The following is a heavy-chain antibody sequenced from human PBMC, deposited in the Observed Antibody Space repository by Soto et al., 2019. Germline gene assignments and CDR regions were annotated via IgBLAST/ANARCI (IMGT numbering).Heavy chain of an antibody. CDR3: ARAYSGRLPRRADYYYAMDV. J-gene: IGHJ6*02. Sequence: GGSLRLSCASSSFTLIAYDMHWVRQPNGKGLEWVSALGAADDPYYLGSVKGRFTISRENAKNSLYLQMNNLRAGDTAVYYCARAYSGRLPRRADYYYAMDVWGQGTTVTVSS. CDR1: SFTLIAYD. D-gene: IGHD2-15*01. V-gene: IGHV3-13*05. CDR2: LGAADDP.